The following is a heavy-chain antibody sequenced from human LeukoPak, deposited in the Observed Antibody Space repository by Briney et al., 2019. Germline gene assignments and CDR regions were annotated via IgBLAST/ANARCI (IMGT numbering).Heavy chain of an antibody. V-gene: IGHV1-24*01. J-gene: IGHJ4*02. CDR1: GYTLTELS. D-gene: IGHD2/OR15-2a*01. CDR3: ATDRLSYPVGGFDY. Sequence: ASVKVSFKVSGYTLTELSMHWVRQAPGKGRERMGGFDPEDGETIYAQKFQGRVTITEDTSTDTAYMELSSLRSEDTAVYYCATDRLSYPVGGFDYWGQGTLVTVSS. CDR2: FDPEDGET.